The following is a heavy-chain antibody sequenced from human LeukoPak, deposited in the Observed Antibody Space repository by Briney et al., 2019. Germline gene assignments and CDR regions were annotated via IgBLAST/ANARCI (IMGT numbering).Heavy chain of an antibody. CDR2: LYHSGST. V-gene: IGHV4-38-2*02. CDR1: AHSISSGYY. CDR3: ARPYYYDSRIDP. J-gene: IGHJ5*02. D-gene: IGHD3-22*01. Sequence: SETLSLTCTVSAHSISSGYYWGWIRQPPGKGLEWIGSLYHSGSTYYNPSLKSRVTMSADTSKNQLSLKLSSVTAADTAVYYCARPYYYDSRIDPWGQGILVTVSS.